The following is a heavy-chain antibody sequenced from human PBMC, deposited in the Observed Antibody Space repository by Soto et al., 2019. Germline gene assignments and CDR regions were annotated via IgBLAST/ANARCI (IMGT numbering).Heavy chain of an antibody. CDR1: GFTFSSYG. CDR2: ISYDGSNK. J-gene: IGHJ6*02. Sequence: PGGSLRLSCAASGFTFSSYGMHWVRQAPGKGLEWVAVISYDGSNKYYADSVKGRFTISRDNSKNTLYLQMNSLRAEDTAVYYCAKEIADGYNFDYYYGMDVWGQGTTVTVSS. CDR3: AKEIADGYNFDYYYGMDV. D-gene: IGHD5-12*01. V-gene: IGHV3-30*18.